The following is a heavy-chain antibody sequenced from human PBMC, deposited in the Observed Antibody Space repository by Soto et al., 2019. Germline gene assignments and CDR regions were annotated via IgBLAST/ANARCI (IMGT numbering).Heavy chain of an antibody. Sequence: QVQLVQSGAEVKKPESSVKVSCKAPGGTFSTYAISWVRQAPGQGLEWMGGIIPMFGTANYAQRSQDRVTXTXXESTNTVYMELSSLRSEDTAVYFCASGIQLWLRRINNGYSGWGQGTLVTVSS. D-gene: IGHD5-18*01. J-gene: IGHJ4*02. CDR1: GGTFSTYA. CDR3: ASGIQLWLRRINNGYSG. CDR2: IIPMFGTA. V-gene: IGHV1-69*05.